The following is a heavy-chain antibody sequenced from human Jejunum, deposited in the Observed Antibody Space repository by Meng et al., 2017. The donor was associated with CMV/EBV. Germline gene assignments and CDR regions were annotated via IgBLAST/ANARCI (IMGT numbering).Heavy chain of an antibody. D-gene: IGHD2-2*01. Sequence: SFSDYALHWVRQAPGKGLEWVSSISSGSVDIFYADSVRGRFTISRDNTKNSLYLQMNSLGAEDTAVYYCARALHCSNPNCNDPAYWGQGTLVTVSS. CDR3: ARALHCSNPNCNDPAY. CDR2: ISSGSVDI. V-gene: IGHV3-21*01. J-gene: IGHJ4*02. CDR1: SFSDYA.